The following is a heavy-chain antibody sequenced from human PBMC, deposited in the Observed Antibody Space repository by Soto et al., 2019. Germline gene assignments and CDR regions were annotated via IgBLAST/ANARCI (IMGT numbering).Heavy chain of an antibody. D-gene: IGHD3-9*01. CDR3: AKDPTRLYYDILTGYYDYYYYGMDV. CDR2: ISYDGSNK. Sequence: QVQLVESGGGVVQPGRSLRLSCAASGFTFSSYGMHWVRQAPGKGLEWVAVISYDGSNKYYADSVKGRFTISRDNSKNTLYLQMNSLRAEDTAVYYCAKDPTRLYYDILTGYYDYYYYGMDVWGQGTTVTVSS. V-gene: IGHV3-30*18. J-gene: IGHJ6*02. CDR1: GFTFSSYG.